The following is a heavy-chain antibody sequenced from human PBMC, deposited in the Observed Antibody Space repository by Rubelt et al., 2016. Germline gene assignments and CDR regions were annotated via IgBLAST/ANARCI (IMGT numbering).Heavy chain of an antibody. J-gene: IGHJ4*02. V-gene: IGHV3-21*01. CDR2: ISSSSSYI. CDR1: GFTFSSNS. D-gene: IGHD3-22*01. Sequence: EVQLVESGGGLVKPGGSLRLSCAASGFTFSSNSMNWVRQAPGKGLEWVSSISSSSSYIYYADSVKGRFTISRDNAKNSLYLQMNSLRAEDTAVYYCARDLAYYDSSGYSLDWGQGTLVTVSS. CDR3: ARDLAYYDSSGYSLD.